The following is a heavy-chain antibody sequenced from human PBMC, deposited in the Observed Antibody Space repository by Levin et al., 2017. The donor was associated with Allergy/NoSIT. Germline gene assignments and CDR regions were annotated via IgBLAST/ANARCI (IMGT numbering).Heavy chain of an antibody. CDR1: GFTFSSYA. CDR3: ARDADGSYAFDI. Sequence: GESLKISCAASGFTFSSYAMHWVRQAPGKGLEWVAVISYDGSNKYYADSVKGRFTISRDNSKNTLYLQMNSLRAEDTAVYYCARDADGSYAFDIWGQGTMVTVSS. V-gene: IGHV3-30-3*01. J-gene: IGHJ3*02. D-gene: IGHD2-2*03. CDR2: ISYDGSNK.